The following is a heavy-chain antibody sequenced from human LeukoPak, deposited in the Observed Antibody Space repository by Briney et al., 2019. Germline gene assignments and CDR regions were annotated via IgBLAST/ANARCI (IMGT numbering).Heavy chain of an antibody. CDR3: ARDPHTHGSGWFDY. Sequence: PGGSLRLSCAASGFTFSSYSMNWVRQAPGKGLEWVSSISSSSSYIYYADSVKGRFTISRDNTKKSLYLQMNSLRAEDTAVYYCARDPHTHGSGWFDYWGQGILVTVSS. V-gene: IGHV3-21*01. D-gene: IGHD6-19*01. CDR1: GFTFSSYS. J-gene: IGHJ5*01. CDR2: ISSSSSYI.